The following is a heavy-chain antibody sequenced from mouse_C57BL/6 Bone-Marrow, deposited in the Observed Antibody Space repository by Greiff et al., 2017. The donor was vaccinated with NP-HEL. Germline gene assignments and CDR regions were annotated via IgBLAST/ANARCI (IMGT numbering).Heavy chain of an antibody. D-gene: IGHD2-3*01. J-gene: IGHJ3*01. V-gene: IGHV10-1*01. CDR3: VRHGGYYEGAWFAY. Sequence: EVMLVESGGGLVQPKGSLKLSCAASGFSFNTYAMNWVRQAPGKGLEWVARIRSKSNNYATYYADSVKDRFTISRDDSESMLYLQMNNLKTEDTAMYYCVRHGGYYEGAWFAYWGQGTLVTVSA. CDR2: IRSKSNNYAT. CDR1: GFSFNTYA.